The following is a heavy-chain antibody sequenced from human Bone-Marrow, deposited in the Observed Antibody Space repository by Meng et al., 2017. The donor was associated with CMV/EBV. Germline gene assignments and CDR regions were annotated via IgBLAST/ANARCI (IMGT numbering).Heavy chain of an antibody. Sequence: GGSLRLSCAASGFTFSSFTMNWVRQAPGRGLEWVSSISGTSSYIYYADSVKGRFTISRDNAKNSLYLQMNSLRAEDTAVYYWARYSLPPAFDMWGHGTMVTVSS. CDR2: ISGTSSYI. CDR3: ARYSLPPAFDM. V-gene: IGHV3-21*01. J-gene: IGHJ3*02. CDR1: GFTFSSFT. D-gene: IGHD4-11*01.